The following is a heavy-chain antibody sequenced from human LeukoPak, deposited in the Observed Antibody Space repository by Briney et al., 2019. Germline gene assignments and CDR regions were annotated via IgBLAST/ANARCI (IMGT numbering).Heavy chain of an antibody. Sequence: SETLSLTCTVSGGSISSYYWSWIRQPPGKGLEWIGYIYYSGSTNYNPSLKSRVTISVDTSKNQFSLKLSSVTAADTAVYYCARGLGPGNWFDPWGQGTLVTVSS. J-gene: IGHJ5*02. CDR3: ARGLGPGNWFDP. CDR1: GGSISSYY. V-gene: IGHV4-59*01. CDR2: IYYSGST. D-gene: IGHD3-10*01.